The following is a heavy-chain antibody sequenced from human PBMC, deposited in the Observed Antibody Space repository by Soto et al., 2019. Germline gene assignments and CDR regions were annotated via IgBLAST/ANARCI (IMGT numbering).Heavy chain of an antibody. CDR1: GFTVSNNY. V-gene: IGHV3-66*01. D-gene: IGHD4-17*01. CDR3: ARESGDNYYYYYYMDV. CDR2: IYSDGST. Sequence: EVQLVESGGGLVHPGGSLRLSCAASGFTVSNNYMSWVRQAPGRGLEWVSVIYSDGSTYYADSVKGRFTISRDNSKNTLYLQMNSLGAEDTAVYYCARESGDNYYYYYYMDVWGKGTTVTVSS. J-gene: IGHJ6*03.